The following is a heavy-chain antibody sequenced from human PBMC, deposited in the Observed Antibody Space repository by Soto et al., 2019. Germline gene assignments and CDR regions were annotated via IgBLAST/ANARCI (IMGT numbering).Heavy chain of an antibody. CDR1: GGTFSSYA. Sequence: ASVKVSCKASGGTFSSYAISWVRQAPGQGLEWMGGIIPIFGTANYAQKFQGRVTITADESTSTAYMELSSLRSEDTAVYYCASTLSLTPYFDYWGQGTLVTVSS. CDR2: IIPIFGTA. V-gene: IGHV1-69*13. CDR3: ASTLSLTPYFDY. J-gene: IGHJ4*02.